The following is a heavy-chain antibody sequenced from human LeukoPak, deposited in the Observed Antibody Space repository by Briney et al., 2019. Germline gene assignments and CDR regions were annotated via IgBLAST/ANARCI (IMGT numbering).Heavy chain of an antibody. Sequence: SETLSLTCTVSGGSISTYYWSWIRQFPGKGLEWIGYNSHSGSTNYNPSLKSRVTISVDTSKNQFSLKLSSVTAAYTAVYYCARLLVWCMDVWGKGTTVTVSS. J-gene: IGHJ6*03. CDR3: ARLLVWCMDV. CDR1: GGSISTYY. D-gene: IGHD4/OR15-4a*01. V-gene: IGHV4-59*01. CDR2: NSHSGST.